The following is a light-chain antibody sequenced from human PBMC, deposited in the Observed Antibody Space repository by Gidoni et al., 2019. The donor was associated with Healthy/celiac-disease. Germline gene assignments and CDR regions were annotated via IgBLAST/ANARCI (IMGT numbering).Light chain of an antibody. CDR1: QDISNY. V-gene: IGKV1-33*01. Sequence: DIQMTQSPSSLSASVGDRVTITCQASQDISNYLNWYQQKPGKAPKLLVYDASNLVTGVPSRFRGSGSGTDFTFTISSLQPEDIATYYCQQYDNLPLTFGGGTKVEIK. CDR3: QQYDNLPLT. J-gene: IGKJ4*01. CDR2: DAS.